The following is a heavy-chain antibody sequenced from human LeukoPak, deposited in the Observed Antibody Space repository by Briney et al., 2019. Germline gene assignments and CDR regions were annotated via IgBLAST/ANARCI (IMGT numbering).Heavy chain of an antibody. V-gene: IGHV3-33*01. D-gene: IGHD1-20*01. Sequence: PGRSLRLSCAASGFTFSSYGMHWVRQAPGKGLEWVAVIWYDGSNKYYADSVKGRFTISRDNSKNTLYLQMNSLRAEDTAVYYCARGGITGTKYYFDCWGQGTLVTVSS. CDR3: ARGGITGTKYYFDC. CDR1: GFTFSSYG. J-gene: IGHJ4*02. CDR2: IWYDGSNK.